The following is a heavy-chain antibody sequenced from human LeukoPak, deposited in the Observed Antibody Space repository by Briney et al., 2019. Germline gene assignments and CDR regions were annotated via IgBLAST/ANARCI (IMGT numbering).Heavy chain of an antibody. Sequence: GGSLRLSCAASGFTFSSYGMHWVRQAPGKGLEWVAVISYDGSNKYYADSVKGRFTIPRDNSKNTLYLQMNSLRAEDTAVYYCNTYHFDYWGQGTLVTVSS. J-gene: IGHJ4*02. CDR3: NTYHFDY. CDR2: ISYDGSNK. CDR1: GFTFSSYG. D-gene: IGHD2-2*01. V-gene: IGHV3-30*03.